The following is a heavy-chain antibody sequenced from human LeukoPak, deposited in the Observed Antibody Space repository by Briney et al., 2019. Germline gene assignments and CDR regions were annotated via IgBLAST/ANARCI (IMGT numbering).Heavy chain of an antibody. D-gene: IGHD1-26*01. J-gene: IGHJ6*02. CDR3: AIASMGMYYYGMDV. Sequence: PGGSLRLSCAASGFTFSDHYMDWVRQAPGKGLEWVGRTRNKANSYTTEYAASVKGRFTISRDDSKNSLYLQMNSLKTEDTAVYYCAIASMGMYYYGMDVWGQGTAVTVSS. V-gene: IGHV3-72*01. CDR2: TRNKANSYTT. CDR1: GFTFSDHY.